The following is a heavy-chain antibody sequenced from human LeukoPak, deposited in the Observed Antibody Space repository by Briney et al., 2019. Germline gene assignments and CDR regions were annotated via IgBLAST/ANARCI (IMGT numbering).Heavy chain of an antibody. CDR1: GFTFSTYG. J-gene: IGHJ4*02. CDR3: AKSRSPGYSMGYDPDY. CDR2: ISGSGGGT. Sequence: GGSLRLSCGASGFTFSTYGMNWVRQAPGKGLEWVSAISGSGGGTFYTHSVKGRFTISRDNSKNTLFLQMNGLRAEDTATYYCAKSRSPGYSMGYDPDYWGQGTLVFVST. V-gene: IGHV3-23*01. D-gene: IGHD5-18*01.